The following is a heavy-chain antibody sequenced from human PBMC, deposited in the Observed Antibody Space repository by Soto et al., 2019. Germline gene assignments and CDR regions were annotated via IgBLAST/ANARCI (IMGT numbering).Heavy chain of an antibody. Sequence: ASVKVSCKASGYTFTNYAMHWVRQAPGQRLEWMGWINAGNGNTKYSQKFQGRVTITRDTSASTAYMELSSLRSEDTAVYYCARGGSLYWYFDLWGRGTLVTVLL. CDR2: INAGNGNT. CDR1: GYTFTNYA. J-gene: IGHJ2*01. CDR3: ARGGSLYWYFDL. D-gene: IGHD1-26*01. V-gene: IGHV1-3*01.